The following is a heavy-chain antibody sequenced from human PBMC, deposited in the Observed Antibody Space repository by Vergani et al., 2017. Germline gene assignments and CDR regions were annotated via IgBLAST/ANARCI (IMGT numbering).Heavy chain of an antibody. CDR1: GGSISSYY. D-gene: IGHD2-2*01. CDR3: AKCVVVPAAPDY. CDR2: IYYSGST. Sequence: QVQLQESGPGLVKPSETLSLTCTVSGGSISSYYWSWIRQPPGKGLEWIGYIYYSGSTNYNPSLKSRVTISVDTSKNQFSLKLSSVTAADTAVYYCAKCVVVPAAPDYWGQGTLVTVSS. J-gene: IGHJ4*02. V-gene: IGHV4-59*01.